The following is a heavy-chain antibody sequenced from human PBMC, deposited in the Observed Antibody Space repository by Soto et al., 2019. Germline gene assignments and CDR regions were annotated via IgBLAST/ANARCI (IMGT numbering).Heavy chain of an antibody. J-gene: IGHJ5*01. CDR2: INHSGST. D-gene: IGHD6-6*01. Sequence: SQTLSLTCAVYCGSLSGYYWGWIRQPPGKGLEWIGEINHSGSTNYNPSLKSRVTMSVDTSKNQFSLKLSSVTAADTAVYYCARTSAFDSGGKGTLVTVS. CDR3: ARTSAFDS. CDR1: CGSLSGYY. V-gene: IGHV4-34*01.